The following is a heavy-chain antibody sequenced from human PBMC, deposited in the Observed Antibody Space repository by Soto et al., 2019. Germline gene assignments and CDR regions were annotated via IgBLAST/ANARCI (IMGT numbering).Heavy chain of an antibody. J-gene: IGHJ3*02. CDR3: VKDDRYYYDSSGYYPHDAFDI. V-gene: IGHV3-64D*06. CDR1: GFTFSSYA. CDR2: ISSNGGST. D-gene: IGHD3-22*01. Sequence: PGGSLRLSCSASGFTFSSYAMHWVRQAPGKGLEYVSAISSNGGSTYYADSVKGRFTISRDNSKNTLYLQMSSLRAEDTAVYYCVKDDRYYYDSSGYYPHDAFDIWGQGTMVTVS.